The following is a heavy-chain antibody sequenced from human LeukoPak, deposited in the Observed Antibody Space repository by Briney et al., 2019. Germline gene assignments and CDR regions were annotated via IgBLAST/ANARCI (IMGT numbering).Heavy chain of an antibody. CDR3: ARGGIGYCTSSSCYFDS. CDR1: GDSVSTNSAA. CDR2: TYYRSKWYN. Sequence: SQTLSLTCAISGDSVSTNSAAWNWIRQSPSGGLEWLGRTYYRSKWYNDYAVSVKGRITISPDTSKNQFSLQLNSVSPDDTAVYYCARGGIGYCTSSSCYFDSWGQGTLVTVSS. J-gene: IGHJ4*02. D-gene: IGHD2-2*01. V-gene: IGHV6-1*01.